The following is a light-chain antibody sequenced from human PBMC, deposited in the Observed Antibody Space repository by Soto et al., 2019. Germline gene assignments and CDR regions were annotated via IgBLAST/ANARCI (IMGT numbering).Light chain of an antibody. CDR1: QSVTNN. J-gene: IGKJ3*01. Sequence: EIVMTQSPATLSVSPGERVTLSCRASQSVTNNLAWYQQKAGQAPRLLIYDASTRATGVTPRFSGSGSGTEFTLTISSLQSEDFAVYYCQQYNDWPPFTFGPGTKVDIK. CDR3: QQYNDWPPFT. V-gene: IGKV3-15*01. CDR2: DAS.